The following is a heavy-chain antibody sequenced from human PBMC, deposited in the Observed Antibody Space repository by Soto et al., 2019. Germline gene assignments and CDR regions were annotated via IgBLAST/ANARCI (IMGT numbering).Heavy chain of an antibody. V-gene: IGHV3-48*03. Sequence: GGSLRLSCAASGFTFSSYEMNWVRQAPGKGLEWVSYISSSGSTIYYADSVKGRFTISRDNAKNSLYLQMNSLRAEDTAVYYCARELTYYYXTQGAFDIWGQGTMVTVSS. J-gene: IGHJ3*02. CDR1: GFTFSSYE. D-gene: IGHD3-10*01. CDR3: ARELTYYYXTQGAFDI. CDR2: ISSSGSTI.